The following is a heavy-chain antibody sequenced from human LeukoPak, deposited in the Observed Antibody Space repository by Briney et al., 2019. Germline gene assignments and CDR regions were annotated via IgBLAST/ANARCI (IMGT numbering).Heavy chain of an antibody. J-gene: IGHJ6*03. CDR1: GFTFSTYS. CDR3: ARDRVTIFGVPQGYMDV. CDR2: ISSSSSYI. D-gene: IGHD3-3*01. V-gene: IGHV3-21*01. Sequence: GGSLRLSCAASGFTFSTYSMNRVRQAPGKGLEWVSSISSSSSYIYYADSVKGRFTISRDNAKNSLYLQMNSLRAEDTAVYYCARDRVTIFGVPQGYMDVWGKGTTVTVSS.